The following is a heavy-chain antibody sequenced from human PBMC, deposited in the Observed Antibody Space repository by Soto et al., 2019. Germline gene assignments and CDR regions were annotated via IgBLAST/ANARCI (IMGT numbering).Heavy chain of an antibody. V-gene: IGHV3-30*18. Sequence: QVQLVESGGGVVQPGRSLRLSCAASGFTFSSYGMHWVRQAPGKGLEWVAVISYDGSNKPYADSVKGRLTISRDNSKNTXXQQRNSVRAEERGVYYCAKDGFSCSGGSCYRVDDYYYGMDVWGQGTKVTVSS. CDR2: ISYDGSNK. CDR3: AKDGFSCSGGSCYRVDDYYYGMDV. D-gene: IGHD2-15*01. CDR1: GFTFSSYG. J-gene: IGHJ6*02.